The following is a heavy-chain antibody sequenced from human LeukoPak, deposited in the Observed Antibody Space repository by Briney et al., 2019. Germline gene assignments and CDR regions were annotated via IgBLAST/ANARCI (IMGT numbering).Heavy chain of an antibody. CDR3: TRDFGRSSYYFDF. J-gene: IGHJ4*02. CDR1: GFTFSSYW. CDR2: IKQDGSEK. V-gene: IGHV3-7*01. Sequence: GGSLRLSCAAPGFTFSSYWMTWVRQAPGKGLEWVANIKQDGSEKYYVDSVKGRFTISRDNAENSLFLQMNRLRVEDTAVYYCTRDFGRSSYYFDFWGQGTLVTVSS. D-gene: IGHD3-3*01.